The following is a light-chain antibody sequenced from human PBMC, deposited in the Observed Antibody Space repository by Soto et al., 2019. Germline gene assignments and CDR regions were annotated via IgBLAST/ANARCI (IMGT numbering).Light chain of an antibody. V-gene: IGKV1-27*01. CDR2: AAS. Sequence: DIQMTQSPSSLSTSVGDRVTITCRARQGISNYLAWYQHKPGKVPKLLIYAASTLQSGVPSRFSGSGPGTDFTLTISSLQPEDVATYYCQKYNSAPWTFGQGTKVEIK. J-gene: IGKJ1*01. CDR1: QGISNY. CDR3: QKYNSAPWT.